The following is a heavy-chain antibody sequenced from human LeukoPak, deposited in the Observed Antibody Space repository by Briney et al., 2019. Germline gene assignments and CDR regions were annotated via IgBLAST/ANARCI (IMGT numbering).Heavy chain of an antibody. J-gene: IGHJ4*02. V-gene: IGHV1-2*02. Sequence: EASVKVSCKASGYTFSGTGWYLYWLRQAPGQGLECMGWIYPNNGATGYAQKFQGRVAMTRDTSISTAYMELSRLRPDDTAVYYCARDGPVQMVDFDYWGQGTLVTVSS. CDR2: IYPNNGAT. CDR1: GYTFSGTGWY. D-gene: IGHD3-10*01. CDR3: ARDGPVQMVDFDY.